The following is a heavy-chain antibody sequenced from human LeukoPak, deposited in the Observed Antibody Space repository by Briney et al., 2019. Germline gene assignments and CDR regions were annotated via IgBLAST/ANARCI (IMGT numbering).Heavy chain of an antibody. Sequence: GGSLRLSCAASGFTFRNYEMNWVRQAPGRGLEWVSYISSSSVTIYYADSVMGRFTISRDNAKNSLHLQMNSLRVDDTAVYYCARDYGGSGSSSFDASDLWGQGTMVTVSS. V-gene: IGHV3-48*03. CDR2: ISSSSVTI. J-gene: IGHJ3*01. CDR3: ARDYGGSGSSSFDASDL. D-gene: IGHD3-10*01. CDR1: GFTFRNYE.